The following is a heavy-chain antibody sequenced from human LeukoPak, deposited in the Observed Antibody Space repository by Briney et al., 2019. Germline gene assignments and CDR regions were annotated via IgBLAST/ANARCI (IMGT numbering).Heavy chain of an antibody. CDR2: MSPNTVNT. CDR1: GYTFTNYD. J-gene: IGHJ4*02. V-gene: IGHV1-8*01. D-gene: IGHD4-17*01. CDR3: ARGISDGEYERGRGS. Sequence: GASVKVSCKASGYTFTNYDINWVRQAPGRGLEWMGWMSPNTVNTGYAQKFQGRLTMTKNASITTAYMELSSLTSEDTAVYYCARGISDGEYERGRGSWGQGTLVTVSS.